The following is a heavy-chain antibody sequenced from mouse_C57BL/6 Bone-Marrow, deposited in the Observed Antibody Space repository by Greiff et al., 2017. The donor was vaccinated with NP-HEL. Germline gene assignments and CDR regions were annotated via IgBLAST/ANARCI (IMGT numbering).Heavy chain of an antibody. V-gene: IGHV3-6*01. CDR1: GYSITSGYY. Sequence: EVKLMESGPGLVKPSQSLSLTCSVTGYSITSGYYWNWIRQFPGNKLEWMGYISYDGSNNYNPSLKNRISITRDTSKNQFFLKLNSVTTEDTATYYCARGPHYYGSSHWYFDVWGTGTTVTVSS. D-gene: IGHD1-1*01. CDR2: ISYDGSN. J-gene: IGHJ1*03. CDR3: ARGPHYYGSSHWYFDV.